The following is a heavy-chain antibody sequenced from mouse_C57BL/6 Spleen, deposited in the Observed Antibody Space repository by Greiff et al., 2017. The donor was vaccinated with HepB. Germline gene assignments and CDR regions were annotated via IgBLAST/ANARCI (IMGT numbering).Heavy chain of an antibody. CDR3: ARHEDYYDYDRDYAMDY. Sequence: VQLQQSGAELVKPGASVKLSCKASGYTFTEYTIHWVKQRSGQGLEWIGWFYPGSGSIKYNEKFKDKATLTADKSSSTVYMELSRLTSEDSAVYFCARHEDYYDYDRDYAMDYWGQGTSVTVSS. D-gene: IGHD2-4*01. CDR2: FYPGSGSI. V-gene: IGHV1-62-2*01. CDR1: GYTFTEYT. J-gene: IGHJ4*01.